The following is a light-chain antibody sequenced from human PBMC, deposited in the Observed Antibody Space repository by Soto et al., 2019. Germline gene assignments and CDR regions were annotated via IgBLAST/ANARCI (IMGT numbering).Light chain of an antibody. J-gene: IGLJ1*01. CDR2: DVS. V-gene: IGLV2-14*01. CDR1: ASDVGGYNF. Sequence: QSALTQPASVSGSPGQSITISCTGTASDVGGYNFVSWYQQYPGRAPKLMIYDVSNRPSGVSTRFSGSKSGNTASLTISGLQAEDEADYYCMSSVSSATYVFGTGTKITVL. CDR3: MSSVSSATYV.